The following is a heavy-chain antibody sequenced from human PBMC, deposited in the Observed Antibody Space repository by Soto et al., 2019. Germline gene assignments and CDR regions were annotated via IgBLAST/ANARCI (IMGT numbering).Heavy chain of an antibody. Sequence: GGSLRLSCAASGFTFSSYWMSWVRQAPGKGLEWVANIKQDGSEKYYVDSVKGRFTISRDNAKNSLYLQMNSLRAEDTAVYYCARTDIVVVVAATLLNWYFDLWGRGTLVTVSS. CDR2: IKQDGSEK. CDR1: GFTFSSYW. J-gene: IGHJ2*01. D-gene: IGHD2-15*01. V-gene: IGHV3-7*01. CDR3: ARTDIVVVVAATLLNWYFDL.